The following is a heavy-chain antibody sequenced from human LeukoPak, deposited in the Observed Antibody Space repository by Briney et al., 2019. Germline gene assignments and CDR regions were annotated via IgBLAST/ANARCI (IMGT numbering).Heavy chain of an antibody. CDR3: ARDPGHIGSDYYYGMDV. CDR1: GGTFSSYA. J-gene: IGHJ6*02. V-gene: IGHV1-69*13. CDR2: IVPIFGTA. Sequence: GASVKVSCKASGGTFSSYAISWVRQAPGQGLEWMGGIVPIFGTANYAQKFQGRVTITADESTSTAYMELSSLRSEDTAVYYCARDPGHIGSDYYYGMDVWGQGTTVTVSS. D-gene: IGHD3-10*01.